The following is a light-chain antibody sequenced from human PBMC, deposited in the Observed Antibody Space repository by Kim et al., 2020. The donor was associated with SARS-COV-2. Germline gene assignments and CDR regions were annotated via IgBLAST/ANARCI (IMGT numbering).Light chain of an antibody. J-gene: IGKJ2*01. CDR2: KAS. CDR3: QQYDNY. V-gene: IGKV1-5*03. CDR1: QSDSMW. Sequence: STLSASVGDRVIVTCRASQSDSMWLAWYQQKPEKAPKLLISKASSLQSGVTSRFSGSGSGTEFTLTISSLQHDDFGTYYCQQYDNYFGQGTKLEIK.